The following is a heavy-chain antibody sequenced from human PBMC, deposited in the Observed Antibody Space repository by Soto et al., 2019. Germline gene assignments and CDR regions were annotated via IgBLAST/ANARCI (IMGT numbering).Heavy chain of an antibody. Sequence: EVQLLESGGGLVQPGGSLRLSCAASGFTFRNFAMTWARQAPGKGLEWVAGLLRSGSTTYYADSVKGRFTIPSDISASALYLQMDNLRAEDTAVYYCAKDAISGDGIWLMDSWGQGTVVTVSS. CDR2: LLRSGSTT. V-gene: IGHV3-23*01. D-gene: IGHD2-21*02. CDR1: GFTFRNFA. CDR3: AKDAISGDGIWLMDS. J-gene: IGHJ4*02.